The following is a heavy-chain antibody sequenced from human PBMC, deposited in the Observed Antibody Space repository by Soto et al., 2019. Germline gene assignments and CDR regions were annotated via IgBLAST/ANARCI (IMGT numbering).Heavy chain of an antibody. J-gene: IGHJ6*02. D-gene: IGHD6-6*01. V-gene: IGHV4-59*12. Sequence: PSETLSLTCTVSGGSISSYYWSWIRQPPGKGLEWIGYIYYSGSTYYNPSLKSRVTISVDTSKNQFSLKLSSVTAADTAVYYCARVSILGSGMDVWGQGTTVTVSS. CDR3: ARVSILGSGMDV. CDR1: GGSISSYY. CDR2: IYYSGST.